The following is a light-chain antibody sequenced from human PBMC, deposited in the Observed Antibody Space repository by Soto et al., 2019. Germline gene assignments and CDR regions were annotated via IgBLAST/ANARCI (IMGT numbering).Light chain of an antibody. J-gene: IGKJ2*01. CDR3: QHFGTSRYT. Sequence: EIVLTQSPGTLSLSPGERASLSCRATQIISSTYLARYQHRPGQPPRLLIYGASTRATGIPDRFSGSGSGTDFTLTISRLEPEDFAVYYCQHFGTSRYTFGQGTKLDIK. V-gene: IGKV3-20*01. CDR2: GAS. CDR1: QIISSTY.